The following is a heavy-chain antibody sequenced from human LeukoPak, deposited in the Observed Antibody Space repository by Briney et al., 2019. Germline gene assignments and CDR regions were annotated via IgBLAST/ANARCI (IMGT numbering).Heavy chain of an antibody. J-gene: IGHJ4*02. Sequence: SETLSLTCTVSGDSISSGDHFWSWIRQPPGKGLEWIGYISYTGTTYYNPSLKSRVTISVDTSKNHFSLKLTSMTAADTAVYYCARDGDDYSNYGIDYWGQGTLVTVSS. D-gene: IGHD4-11*01. CDR3: ARDGDDYSNYGIDY. CDR2: ISYTGTT. CDR1: GDSISSGDHF. V-gene: IGHV4-30-4*01.